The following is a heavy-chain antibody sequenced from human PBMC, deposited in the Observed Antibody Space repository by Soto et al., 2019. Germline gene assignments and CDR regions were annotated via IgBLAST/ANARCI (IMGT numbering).Heavy chain of an antibody. CDR3: ARARWRYYGSGSYDD. J-gene: IGHJ4*02. CDR1: GGSISSGDYY. D-gene: IGHD3-10*01. V-gene: IGHV4-30-4*01. Sequence: SETLSLTCTVSGGSISSGDYYWSWIRQPPGKGLEWIGYIYYSGSTYYNPSLKSRVTISVDTSKNQFSLKLSSVTAADTAVYYCARARWRYYGSGSYDDSGQGTLVTVSS. CDR2: IYYSGST.